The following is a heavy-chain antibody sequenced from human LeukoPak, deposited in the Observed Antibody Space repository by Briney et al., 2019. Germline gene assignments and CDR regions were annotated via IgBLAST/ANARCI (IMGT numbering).Heavy chain of an antibody. CDR1: GYTFTSYA. CDR3: ARGARPPHYYYYMDV. J-gene: IGHJ6*03. V-gene: IGHV7-4-1*02. D-gene: IGHD5-12*01. CDR2: INTNTGNP. Sequence: GASVKVSCKASGYTFTSYAMNWVRQAPGQGLEWMGWINTNTGNPTYAQGFTGRFVFSLDTSVSTAYLQISSLKAEDTAVYYCARGARPPHYYYYMDVWGKGTTVTVSS.